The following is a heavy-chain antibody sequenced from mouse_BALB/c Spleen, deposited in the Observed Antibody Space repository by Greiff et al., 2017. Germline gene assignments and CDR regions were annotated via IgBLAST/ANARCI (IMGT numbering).Heavy chain of an antibody. V-gene: IGHV5-17*02. CDR3: ARGYYGSSYAMDY. CDR2: ISSGSSTI. Sequence: EVQGVESGGGLVQPGGSRKLSCAASGFTFSSFGMHWVRQAPEKGLEWVAYISSGSSTIYYADTVKGRLTISRDNPKNTLFLQMTSLRSEDTAMYYCARGYYGSSYAMDYWGQGTSVTVSS. J-gene: IGHJ4*01. D-gene: IGHD1-1*01. CDR1: GFTFSSFG.